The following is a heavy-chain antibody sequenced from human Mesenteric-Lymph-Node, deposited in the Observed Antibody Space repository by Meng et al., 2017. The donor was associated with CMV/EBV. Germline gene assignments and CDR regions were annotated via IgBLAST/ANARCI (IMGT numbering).Heavy chain of an antibody. CDR1: GFTVSSNY. CDR2: FFYTGNT. D-gene: IGHD6-6*01. Sequence: GSLRLSCAASGFTVSSNYMSWVRQAPGKALEYIGTFFYTGNTCYNPSLKSHITMSGDTSNNQFSQNVISVNAADTAVSSCVRGHSSPHIRSSPLDYWGQGTLVTVSS. CDR3: VRGHSSPHIRSSPLDY. V-gene: IGHV4-59*02. J-gene: IGHJ4*02.